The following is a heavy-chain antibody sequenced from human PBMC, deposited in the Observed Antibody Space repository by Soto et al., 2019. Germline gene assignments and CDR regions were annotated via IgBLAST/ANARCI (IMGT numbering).Heavy chain of an antibody. CDR3: ARDSGTVTPGYFDY. CDR1: GFSFSTYS. V-gene: IGHV3-21*01. CDR2: ISSSSSYI. J-gene: IGHJ4*02. D-gene: IGHD4-17*01. Sequence: NPGGSLRLSCAASGFSFSTYSMNWVRQAPGKGLEWVSSISSSSSYIYYADSVKGRSIISRDNAKNSLYLQVNSLRAEDTAVYFCARDSGTVTPGYFDYWGQGTLVTVSS.